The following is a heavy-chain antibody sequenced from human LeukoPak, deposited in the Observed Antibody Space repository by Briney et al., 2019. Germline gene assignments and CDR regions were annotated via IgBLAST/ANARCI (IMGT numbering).Heavy chain of an antibody. CDR3: AKDLLGATWTPGDY. V-gene: IGHV3-23*01. CDR2: ISGSGGST. Sequence: GGSLRLSCAASGFTFSSYAMSWVRQAPGKGLEWVSAISGSGGSTYYADSVKGRFTISRDNSKNTLYLQMNSLRAEDTAVYYCAKDLLGATWTPGDYWGQGTLVPVSS. CDR1: GFTFSSYA. D-gene: IGHD1-26*01. J-gene: IGHJ4*02.